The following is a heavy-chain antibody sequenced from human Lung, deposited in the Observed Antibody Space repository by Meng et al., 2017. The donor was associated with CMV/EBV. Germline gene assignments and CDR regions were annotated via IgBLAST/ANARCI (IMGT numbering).Heavy chain of an antibody. CDR3: ARDLEYCGSTTCYEDCFDP. D-gene: IGHD2-2*01. CDR1: FTDYG. Sequence: FTDYGTSWVRQAPGPGLEWVGWISPYDGDTNYARKLQGRVTMTTDTSTTTAYMELRSLRSDDTAVYYCARDLEYCGSTTCYEDCFDPWGQGTLVTVSS. CDR2: ISPYDGDT. V-gene: IGHV1-18*01. J-gene: IGHJ5*02.